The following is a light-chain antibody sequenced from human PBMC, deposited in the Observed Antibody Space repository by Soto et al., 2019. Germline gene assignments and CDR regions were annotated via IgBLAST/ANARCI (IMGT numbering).Light chain of an antibody. CDR1: QSVSSR. V-gene: IGKV3-20*01. J-gene: IGKJ5*01. CDR2: GAS. Sequence: EIVLTQSPGTLSLSPGERATLSFGASQSVSSRLAWYQQKPGQAPRLLISGASSRATGIPDRFSGSGSGTDFTLTISRLEPEDFALYYCQHYVERSPITFGQGTRLEI. CDR3: QHYVERSPIT.